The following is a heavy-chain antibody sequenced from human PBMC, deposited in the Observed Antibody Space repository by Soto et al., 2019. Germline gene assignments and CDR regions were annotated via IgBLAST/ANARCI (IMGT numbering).Heavy chain of an antibody. J-gene: IGHJ2*01. D-gene: IGHD6-19*01. CDR3: AKGGRQWQDLYFDL. Sequence: EVQLLESGGGLVQPGGSLRLSCAASGFTFSSYAMSWVRQAPGKGLEWVSDISGSGGSTYYADSVKGRFTISRANSKNTLYLQMNSLRAEDTAVYYCAKGGRQWQDLYFDLWGRGTLVTVSS. CDR2: ISGSGGST. CDR1: GFTFSSYA. V-gene: IGHV3-23*01.